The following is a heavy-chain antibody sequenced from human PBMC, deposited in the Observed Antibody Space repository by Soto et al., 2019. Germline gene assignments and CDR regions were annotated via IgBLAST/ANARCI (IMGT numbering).Heavy chain of an antibody. V-gene: IGHV1-18*01. CDR2: ISAYNGNT. Sequence: ASVKVSCKASGYTFTSYGISWVRQAPGQGLEWMGWISAYNGNTNYAQKLQGRVTMTTDTSTSTAYMELRSLRSDDTAVYYCARASSSGWTTDYYDYWGQGTLVTVSS. J-gene: IGHJ4*02. CDR1: GYTFTSYG. CDR3: ARASSSGWTTDYYDY. D-gene: IGHD6-19*01.